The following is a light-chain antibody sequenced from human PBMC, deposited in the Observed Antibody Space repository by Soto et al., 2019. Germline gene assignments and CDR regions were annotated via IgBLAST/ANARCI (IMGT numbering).Light chain of an antibody. J-gene: IGKJ3*01. V-gene: IGKV1-39*01. CDR1: QSISSY. CDR2: AAS. CDR3: QQTYSIPRFT. Sequence: DIKMTQSPSSLSASVGDRVTITCRASQSISSYLNWYQQKPGKAPKLLIYAASSLQSGVPSRFSGSGSGTDFTLTISSLQPEDFATYYCQQTYSIPRFTFGPGTKVDVK.